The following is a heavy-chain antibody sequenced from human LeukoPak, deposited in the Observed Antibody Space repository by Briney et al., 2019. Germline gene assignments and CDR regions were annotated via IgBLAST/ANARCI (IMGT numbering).Heavy chain of an antibody. CDR3: AKDKPIVLVPHAVDPFDI. D-gene: IGHD2-2*01. J-gene: IGHJ3*02. CDR2: VLYDGSNQ. Sequence: GGSLRLSCTASGITFSIYGMHWVRQAPGKGLEWVAFVLYDGSNQYYADSVKGRFSISRDNSKNTVYLQMNSLSLEDTAVYFCAKDKPIVLVPHAVDPFDIWGQGTMVTVSS. V-gene: IGHV3-30*02. CDR1: GITFSIYG.